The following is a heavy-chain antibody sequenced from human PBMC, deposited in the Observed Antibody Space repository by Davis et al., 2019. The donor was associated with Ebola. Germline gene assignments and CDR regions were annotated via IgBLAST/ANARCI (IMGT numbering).Heavy chain of an antibody. Sequence: SETLSLTCAVSGGSISSSNWWRWIRQPPGKGLEWIGYIYYSGSTNYNPSLKSRVTISVDTSKNQFSLKLSSVTAADTAVYYCARGSGSYSHYWGQGTLVTVSS. CDR3: ARGSGSYSHY. J-gene: IGHJ4*02. CDR2: IYYSGST. V-gene: IGHV4-61*01. D-gene: IGHD1-26*01. CDR1: GGSISSSNW.